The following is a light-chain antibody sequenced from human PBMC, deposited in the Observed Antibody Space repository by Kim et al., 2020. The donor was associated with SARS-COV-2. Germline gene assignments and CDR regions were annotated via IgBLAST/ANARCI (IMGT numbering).Light chain of an antibody. V-gene: IGKV3-20*01. CDR2: GAS. CDR3: YQYGNPRT. CDR1: QSVSNSK. Sequence: EIVLTQSPGTLSLSPGEKATLSCRASQSVSNSKLAWYQQKAGQAPRLLIYGASSRATGIPDMFSGSGSGTDFSLTISRLEPEDFAVYYCYQYGNPRTFGQGTRLEIK. J-gene: IGKJ5*01.